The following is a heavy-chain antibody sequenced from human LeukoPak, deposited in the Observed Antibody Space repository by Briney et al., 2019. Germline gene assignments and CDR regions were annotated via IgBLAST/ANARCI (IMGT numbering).Heavy chain of an antibody. CDR2: ISGSGDST. CDR1: GFTFSSYA. J-gene: IGHJ6*03. CDR3: ARGDYGSGSYYSFPGLNYYYYMDV. Sequence: PGGSLRLSCAASGFTFSSYAMSWVRQAPGKGLEGVSAISGSGDSTYYADSVKGRFTISRDNAKNSLYLQMNSLRAEDTAVYYCARGDYGSGSYYSFPGLNYYYYMDVWGKGTTVTISS. D-gene: IGHD3-10*01. V-gene: IGHV3-23*01.